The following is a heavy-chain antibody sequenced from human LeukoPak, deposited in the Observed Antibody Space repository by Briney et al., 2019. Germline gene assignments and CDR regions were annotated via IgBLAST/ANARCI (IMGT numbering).Heavy chain of an antibody. CDR2: VHYSGST. J-gene: IGHJ5*02. D-gene: IGHD3-22*01. CDR3: ARGTMMVGP. CDR1: DGSLSNYY. V-gene: IGHV4-59*01. Sequence: SETLSLTCTVSDGSLSNYYWSWIRQPPGKGLEWVGYVHYSGSTNYNPSLKSRLTISVDTSKSQFSLNLRSVTAADTAVYYCARGTMMVGPWGQGTLVTVSS.